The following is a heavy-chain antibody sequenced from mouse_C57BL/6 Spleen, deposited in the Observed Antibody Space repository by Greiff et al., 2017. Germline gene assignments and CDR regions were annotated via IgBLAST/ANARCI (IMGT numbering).Heavy chain of an antibody. V-gene: IGHV1-54*01. CDR3: ARTPRRGNYFDY. CDR1: GYAFTNYL. Sequence: VQLVESGAELVRPGTSVKVSCKASGYAFTNYLIEWVKQRPGQGLEWIGVINPGSGGTNYNEKFKGKATLTADKSSSTAYMQLSSLTSEDSAVYFCARTPRRGNYFDYWGQGTTLTVSS. J-gene: IGHJ2*01. CDR2: INPGSGGT. D-gene: IGHD2-12*01.